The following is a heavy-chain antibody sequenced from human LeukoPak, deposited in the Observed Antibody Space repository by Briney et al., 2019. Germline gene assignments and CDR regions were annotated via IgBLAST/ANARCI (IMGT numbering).Heavy chain of an antibody. D-gene: IGHD4-17*01. J-gene: IGHJ4*02. CDR1: GFTFDDYA. V-gene: IGHV3-9*01. Sequence: PGRSLRLSCAASGFTFDDYAMHWVRQAPGKGLEWVSGISWNSGSIGYADSVKGRFTISRDNAKNSLYLQMNSLRAEDTALYYCAKDSYYGDFYYFDYWGQGTLVTVSS. CDR2: ISWNSGSI. CDR3: AKDSYYGDFYYFDY.